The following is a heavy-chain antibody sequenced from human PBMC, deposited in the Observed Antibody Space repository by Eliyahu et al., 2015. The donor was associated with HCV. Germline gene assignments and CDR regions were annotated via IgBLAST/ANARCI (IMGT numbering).Heavy chain of an antibody. V-gene: IGHV3-48*02. Sequence: EVLLLESGGGSVQPGGSLRLSCEVSGFTFSHYTMNWIRQAPGKGLGWISYITSSGNTFHYADSVKGRFTVSRDDAKNSLYLQLNSLRDDDTAVYYCARVAGAYGSGSLDYWGQGTPVTVSS. CDR3: ARVAGAYGSGSLDY. CDR2: ITSSGNTF. J-gene: IGHJ4*02. CDR1: GFTFSHYT. D-gene: IGHD3-10*01.